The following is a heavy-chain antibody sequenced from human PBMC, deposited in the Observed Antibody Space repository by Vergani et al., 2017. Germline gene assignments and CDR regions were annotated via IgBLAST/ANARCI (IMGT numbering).Heavy chain of an antibody. Sequence: QVRLQESGPGLVKPSETLSLTCSVSGSSMSGYHWSWIRQPPGKELEWIGYMYHSGSTNYNPSLETRVTISGDTSKNQFSLKLNSVTAADTAVYYCGRVADFYGLGSRLLDLWGQGILVTVSS. J-gene: IGHJ4*02. CDR1: GSSMSGYH. CDR2: MYHSGST. V-gene: IGHV4-59*01. CDR3: GRVADFYGLGSRLLDL. D-gene: IGHD3-10*01.